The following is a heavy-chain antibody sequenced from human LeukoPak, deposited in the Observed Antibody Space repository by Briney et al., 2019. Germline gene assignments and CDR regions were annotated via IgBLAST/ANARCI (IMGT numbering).Heavy chain of an antibody. D-gene: IGHD4-23*01. CDR1: AFTFCNYW. J-gene: IGHJ4*02. CDR2: IKEDGGEI. Sequence: GGSLRLSCAASAFTFCNYWMSLVRQAPGKGLEWVANIKEDGGEINYVDSVKGRFTISRDNAKNSLYLQMNSLRVEDTAVYYCARDRGYSTFDYWGQGTLVTVSS. CDR3: ARDRGYSTFDY. V-gene: IGHV3-7*01.